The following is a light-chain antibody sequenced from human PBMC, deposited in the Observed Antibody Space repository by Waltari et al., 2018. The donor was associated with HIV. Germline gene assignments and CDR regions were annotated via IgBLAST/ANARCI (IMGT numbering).Light chain of an antibody. J-gene: IGKJ1*01. V-gene: IGKV1-5*03. CDR3: QQYKSSSST. CDR2: KAS. Sequence: DIQMTQSPSTLSASVGDSVTITCRASQNINYWLAWYQQRPGKAPKLLIYKASSLESGVPSRFSGSGSGTEFSLTISSLQPDDFATYYCQQYKSSSSTFGQGTTVDIK. CDR1: QNINYW.